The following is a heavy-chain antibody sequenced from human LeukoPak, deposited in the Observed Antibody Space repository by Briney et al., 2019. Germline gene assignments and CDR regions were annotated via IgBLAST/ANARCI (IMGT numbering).Heavy chain of an antibody. V-gene: IGHV1-2*02. D-gene: IGHD3-22*01. CDR1: GYTFTGYY. J-gene: IGHJ4*02. Sequence: ASVKVSCKASGYTFTGYYMHWVRQAPGQGLEWMGWINPNSGGTNYAQKFQGRVTMTRDASISTAYMELSRLRSDDTAVYYCARLGYDSSGYYYWGQGTLVTVSS. CDR2: INPNSGGT. CDR3: ARLGYDSSGYYY.